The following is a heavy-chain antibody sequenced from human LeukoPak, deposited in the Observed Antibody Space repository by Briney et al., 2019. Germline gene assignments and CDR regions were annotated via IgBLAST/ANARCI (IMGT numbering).Heavy chain of an antibody. D-gene: IGHD2-15*01. Sequence: ASVKVSCKASGYTFTSYAISWVRQAPGQGLEWMGGIIPIFGTANYAQKFQGRVTITADESTSTAYMELSSLRSEDTAVYYCASSFLGYCSGGSCYSNYYYYGMDVWGQGTTVTVSS. V-gene: IGHV1-69*13. CDR3: ASSFLGYCSGGSCYSNYYYYGMDV. CDR1: GYTFTSYA. CDR2: IIPIFGTA. J-gene: IGHJ6*02.